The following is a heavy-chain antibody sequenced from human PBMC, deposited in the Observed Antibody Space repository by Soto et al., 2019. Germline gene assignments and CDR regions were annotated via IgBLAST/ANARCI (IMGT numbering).Heavy chain of an antibody. Sequence: QVQLVQSGAEVRKPGSSVKVSCKASGGTFSRYSVSWVRQAPGQGLEWMGGIIPIFGTANHAQKFQGRVTIIADESTSTVYMELSSLRSEDTATYYCARGWGYETTDYYYAYWGQGTLVNVSS. CDR1: GGTFSRYS. J-gene: IGHJ4*02. V-gene: IGHV1-69*01. CDR2: IIPIFGTA. CDR3: ARGWGYETTDYYYAY. D-gene: IGHD3-16*01.